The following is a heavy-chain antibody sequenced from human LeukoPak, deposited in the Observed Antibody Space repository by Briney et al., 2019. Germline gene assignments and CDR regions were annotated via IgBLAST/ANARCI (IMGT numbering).Heavy chain of an antibody. J-gene: IGHJ4*02. V-gene: IGHV3-30*03. D-gene: IGHD3-9*01. CDR3: ATHRNILTGYYPGGYYFDY. Sequence: GGSLRLSCAASEFTFSTYGMHWVRQAPGKGLEWVAVISYDGSYKFYADSVKGRFTISRDNSKNTLYLQMNSLRAEDTAVYYCATHRNILTGYYPGGYYFDYWGQGTLVTVSS. CDR2: ISYDGSYK. CDR1: EFTFSTYG.